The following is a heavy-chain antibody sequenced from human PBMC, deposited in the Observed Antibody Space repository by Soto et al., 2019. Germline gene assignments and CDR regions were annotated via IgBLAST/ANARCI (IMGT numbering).Heavy chain of an antibody. D-gene: IGHD2-8*01. J-gene: IGHJ4*02. V-gene: IGHV1-8*01. Sequence: QVQLVQSGAEVKKPGASVKVSCKASGYTFTSYDITWVRQATGQGLEWMGWMNPNNNNTGYAQKFQGRVTMTRNTSISTAYMELSSLGSEDPAVYYCARGPHPYFNDYWGQGTLVTVSS. CDR2: MNPNNNNT. CDR1: GYTFTSYD. CDR3: ARGPHPYFNDY.